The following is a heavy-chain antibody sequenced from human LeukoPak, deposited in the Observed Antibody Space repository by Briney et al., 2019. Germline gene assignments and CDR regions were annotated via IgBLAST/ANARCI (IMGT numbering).Heavy chain of an antibody. CDR2: ISSSSSTI. V-gene: IGHV3-48*01. Sequence: GGSLRLSCAASGFTFSSYSMNWVRQAPGKGLEWVSYISSSSSTIYYADSVKGRFTISRDNSKNTLYLQMNSLRAEDTAVYYCAKGRPYCSSTSCYLGLDNWFDPWGQGTLVTVSS. CDR3: AKGRPYCSSTSCYLGLDNWFDP. CDR1: GFTFSSYS. J-gene: IGHJ5*02. D-gene: IGHD2-2*01.